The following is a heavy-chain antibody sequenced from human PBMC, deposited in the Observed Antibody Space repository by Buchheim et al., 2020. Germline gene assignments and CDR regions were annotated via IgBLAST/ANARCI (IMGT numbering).Heavy chain of an antibody. V-gene: IGHV3-30-3*01. CDR3: ARDRGYEGVVVAALSY. Sequence: VQLVESGGGVVQPGRSLRLSCAASGFTFSSYAMHWVRQAPGKGLEWVAVISYDGSNKYYADSVKGRFTISRDNSKNTLYLQMNSLRAEDTAVYYCARDRGYEGVVVAALSYWGQGTL. CDR1: GFTFSSYA. J-gene: IGHJ4*02. CDR2: ISYDGSNK. D-gene: IGHD2-15*01.